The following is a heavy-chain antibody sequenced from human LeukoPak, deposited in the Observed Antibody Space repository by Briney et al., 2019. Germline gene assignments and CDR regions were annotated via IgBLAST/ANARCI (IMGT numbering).Heavy chain of an antibody. V-gene: IGHV4-59*01. CDR1: GGSFSSYY. J-gene: IGHJ4*02. CDR2: IYYSGST. D-gene: IGHD4-17*01. CDR3: ARDHLGDSSYFDY. Sequence: SETLSLTCAVYGGSFSSYYWSWIRQPPGKGLEWIGYIYYSGSTNYNPSLKSRVTISVDTSKNQFSLKLSSVTAADTAVYYCARDHLGDSSYFDYWGQGTLVTVSS.